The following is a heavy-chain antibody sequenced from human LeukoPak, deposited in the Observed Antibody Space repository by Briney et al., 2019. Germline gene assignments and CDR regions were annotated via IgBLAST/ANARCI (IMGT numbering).Heavy chain of an antibody. V-gene: IGHV1-24*01. CDR2: FDPEDGET. J-gene: IGHJ4*02. Sequence: ASVKVSCKVSGYTLTELSMHWVRQAPGKGLEWMGGFDPEDGETIYAQEFQGRVTMTEDTSTDTAYMELSSLRSEDTAVYYCATHYYGSGSYYNPFDYWGQGTLVTVSS. CDR3: ATHYYGSGSYYNPFDY. D-gene: IGHD3-10*01. CDR1: GYTLTELS.